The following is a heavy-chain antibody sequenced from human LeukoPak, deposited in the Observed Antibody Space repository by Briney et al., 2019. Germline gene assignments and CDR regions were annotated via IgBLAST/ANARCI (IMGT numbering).Heavy chain of an antibody. V-gene: IGHV3-33*06. CDR2: IRSDGSSK. CDR3: AKWSGDYPSYYLDY. CDR1: GFTFRSYG. Sequence: WRSLTLSCAASGFTFRSYGLHWVSQAPGKGLEWVALIRSDGSSKNYADSVKGRFTISRDASKNTVYLQMSSLRAEDTAVYSCAKWSGDYPSYYLDYWGQGTLVTVTS. D-gene: IGHD4-17*01. J-gene: IGHJ4*02.